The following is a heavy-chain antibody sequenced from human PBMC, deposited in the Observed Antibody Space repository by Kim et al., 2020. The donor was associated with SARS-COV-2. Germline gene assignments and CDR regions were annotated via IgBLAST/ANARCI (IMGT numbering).Heavy chain of an antibody. J-gene: IGHJ6*03. D-gene: IGHD1-20*01. V-gene: IGHV3-48*03. CDR1: GFTFSSYE. CDR3: ARSKSRESYNWKRHYYYYMDD. Sequence: GGSLRLSCAASGFTFSSYEMNWVRQAPGKGLEWVSYISSSGSTIYYADSVKGRFTISRDNAKNSLYLQMNSLRAEDTAVYYCARSKSRESYNWKRHYYYYMDDWGKGTTVTVSS. CDR2: ISSSGSTI.